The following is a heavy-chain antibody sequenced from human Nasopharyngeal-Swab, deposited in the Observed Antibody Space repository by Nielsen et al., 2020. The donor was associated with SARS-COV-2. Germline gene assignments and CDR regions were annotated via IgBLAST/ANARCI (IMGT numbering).Heavy chain of an antibody. J-gene: IGHJ3*02. D-gene: IGHD3-10*01. V-gene: IGHV3-48*03. CDR1: GFTFSSYA. CDR3: ACLFFGAFDI. CDR2: ISSSGSTI. Sequence: GGSLRLSCAASGFTFSSYAMSWVRQAPGKGLEWVSYISSSGSTIYYADSVKGRFTISRGNAKNSLYLQMNSLRAEDTAVYYCACLFFGAFDIWGQGTMVTVSS.